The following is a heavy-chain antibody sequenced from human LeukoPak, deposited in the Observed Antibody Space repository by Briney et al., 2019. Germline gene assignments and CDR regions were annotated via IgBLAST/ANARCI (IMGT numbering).Heavy chain of an antibody. D-gene: IGHD3-10*01. CDR2: IWYDESNQ. CDR3: ARDRGGIHYFDL. J-gene: IGHJ4*02. CDR1: GFTFSTFG. Sequence: GGSLRLSCAASGFTFSTFGVHWVRQAPGKGLEWVAIIWYDESNQFYADAVKGRFTISRDNSKNTLYLQMNSLRAEDTAVYYCARDRGGIHYFDLWGQGTLLTVSS. V-gene: IGHV3-33*01.